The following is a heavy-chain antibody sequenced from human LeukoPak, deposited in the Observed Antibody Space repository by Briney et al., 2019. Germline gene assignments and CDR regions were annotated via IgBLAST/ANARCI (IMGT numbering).Heavy chain of an antibody. Sequence: ASVKVSCKASGYTFASYGISWVRQAPGHGREWMGWICAYNGNTKYVQKLQGRVTMTTDTSTSTPNMELRSLRSDHTAVHYCARLQWLVRHIDYWGQGTLVTVSS. CDR1: GYTFASYG. CDR2: ICAYNGNT. D-gene: IGHD6-19*01. J-gene: IGHJ4*02. CDR3: ARLQWLVRHIDY. V-gene: IGHV1-18*01.